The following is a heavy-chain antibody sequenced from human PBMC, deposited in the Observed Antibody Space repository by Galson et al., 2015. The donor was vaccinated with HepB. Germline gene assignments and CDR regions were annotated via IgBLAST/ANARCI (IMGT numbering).Heavy chain of an antibody. CDR3: ATASVYCGGDCYTSNWFDP. D-gene: IGHD2-21*02. CDR2: VDPEDGET. V-gene: IGHV1-69-2*01. CDR1: GYTFTDYY. J-gene: IGHJ5*02. Sequence: VKVSCKVSGYTFTDYYMHWGQQAPGKGLERMGVVDPEDGETVYAEKFQGRVTISADTSTDTTYMELSSLRSDDTAVYYCATASVYCGGDCYTSNWFDPWGQGTLVTVSS.